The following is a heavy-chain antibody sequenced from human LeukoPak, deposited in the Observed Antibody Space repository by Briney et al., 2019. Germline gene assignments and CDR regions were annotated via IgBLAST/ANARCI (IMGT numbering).Heavy chain of an antibody. J-gene: IGHJ4*02. V-gene: IGHV3-30*02. Sequence: GGSLRLSCAPSGFTFSSYGMHWVRQPPSKGRGWVTFIQHDINNKYYTNSVTGRFTSSRDNSRNTSYLPMNSLRAEDTAVYYCVRGRVVGLLEGDLYSNINYFDSWGQGTPVTVSS. CDR1: GFTFSSYG. D-gene: IGHD2-21*02. CDR3: VRGRVVGLLEGDLYSNINYFDS. CDR2: IQHDINNK.